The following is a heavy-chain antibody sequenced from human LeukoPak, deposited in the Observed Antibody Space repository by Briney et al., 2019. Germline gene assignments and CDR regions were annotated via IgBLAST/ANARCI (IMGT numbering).Heavy chain of an antibody. CDR1: GFTFGTYS. V-gene: IGHV3-48*02. D-gene: IGHD3-10*01. Sequence: GGSLRLSCAASGFTFGTYSMNWVRQAPGKGLEWVSYISTGSRTMYYADSVKGRFTISRDNAKNSLYLQMSSLRDEDTAMYYCAREDGGLDCWGQGTLVTVSS. CDR3: AREDGGLDC. J-gene: IGHJ4*02. CDR2: ISTGSRTM.